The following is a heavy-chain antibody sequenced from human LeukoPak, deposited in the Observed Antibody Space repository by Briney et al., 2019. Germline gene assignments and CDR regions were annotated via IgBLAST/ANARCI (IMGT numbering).Heavy chain of an antibody. J-gene: IGHJ6*03. CDR1: GFTFTNYA. CDR2: ISAGGGNT. CDR3: AKAPAPLPYYYYYMDV. V-gene: IGHV3-23*01. Sequence: PGGSLRLSCAASGFTFTNYAMSWIRQAPGKGLEWVSAISAGGGNTDYADSVKGRFTISRDNSKNTVFLQMNSLRAEDTGVYYCAKAPAPLPYYYYYMDVWGKGPRSPSP.